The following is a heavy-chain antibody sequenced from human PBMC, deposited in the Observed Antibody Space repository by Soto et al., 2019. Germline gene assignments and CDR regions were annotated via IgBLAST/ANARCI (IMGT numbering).Heavy chain of an antibody. CDR3: ATRTGGGGY. CDR2: IYSGGYT. J-gene: IGHJ4*02. V-gene: IGHV3-53*01. D-gene: IGHD3-10*01. CDR1: GFTVSNNY. Sequence: EVQLVESGGGLIQPGGSLRLSCAVSGFTVSNNYMSWVRQAPGKGLEGVSVIYSGGYTAYGDSVKGRFTISRDNSKNKLFSQKKSPGAPARAVFLCATRTGGGGYWGQGTLVTVSS.